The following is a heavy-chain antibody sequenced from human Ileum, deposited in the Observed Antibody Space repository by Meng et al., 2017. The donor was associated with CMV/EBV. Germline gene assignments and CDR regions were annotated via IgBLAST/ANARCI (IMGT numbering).Heavy chain of an antibody. CDR1: GDPISSGSHY. J-gene: IGHJ4*02. Sequence: QQQGPAPGLLMHAETLSLTCTVPGDPISSGSHYWAWIRQSPGKRLEWIGSMLFSEIADYNPSLKSRVTISLDATQTQFSLRLTSVTAADTAVYFCARDLTNNWFYYWGQGTLVTVSS. CDR3: ARDLTNNWFYY. D-gene: IGHD1-1*01. V-gene: IGHV4-39*07. CDR2: MLFSEIA.